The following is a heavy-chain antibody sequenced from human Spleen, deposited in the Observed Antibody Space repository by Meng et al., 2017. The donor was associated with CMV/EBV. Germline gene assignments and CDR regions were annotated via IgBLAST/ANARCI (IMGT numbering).Heavy chain of an antibody. Sequence: GTFSTYTIIWVRQAPGQGLEWMGKIIPLLDITNYAQKFQGRVTITADKSTSTAYMELSSLTSEDTAVYYCARTLSAAIWVSRWFDPWGQGTLVTVSS. V-gene: IGHV1-69*02. J-gene: IGHJ5*02. CDR3: ARTLSAAIWVSRWFDP. D-gene: IGHD2-2*01. CDR1: GTFSTYT. CDR2: IIPLLDIT.